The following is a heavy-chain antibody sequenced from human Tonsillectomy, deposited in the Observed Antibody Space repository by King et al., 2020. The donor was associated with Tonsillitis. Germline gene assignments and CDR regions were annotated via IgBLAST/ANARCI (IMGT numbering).Heavy chain of an antibody. CDR3: AREPGSNGGNRAFDY. CDR1: GFTFSNYW. J-gene: IGHJ4*02. CDR2: INQDVSET. D-gene: IGHD4-23*01. Sequence: VQLVESGGGLVQPGGSLRLSCAASGFTFSNYWMSWVRQAPGKGLEWVANINQDVSETYYVDSGRGRFTISRDNAKNSVYLQMDSLRVEDTAVYYCAREPGSNGGNRAFDYWGQGTLITVSS. V-gene: IGHV3-7*01.